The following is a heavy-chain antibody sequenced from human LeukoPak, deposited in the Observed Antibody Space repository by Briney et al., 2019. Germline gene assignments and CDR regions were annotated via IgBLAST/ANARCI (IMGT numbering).Heavy chain of an antibody. D-gene: IGHD2-8*01. CDR3: ARVGVPKSAFDI. CDR1: GGSISSYY. V-gene: IGHV4-4*07. Sequence: SETLSLTCTVSGGSISSYYWSWIRQPAGKGLEWIGRIYTSGSTNYNPSLKSRVTISVDTSKNQFSLKLSSVTAADTAVYYCARVGVPKSAFDIWGQGTMVTVSS. J-gene: IGHJ3*02. CDR2: IYTSGST.